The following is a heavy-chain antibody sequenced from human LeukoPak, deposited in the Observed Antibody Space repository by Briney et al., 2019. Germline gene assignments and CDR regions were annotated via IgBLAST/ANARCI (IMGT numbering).Heavy chain of an antibody. Sequence: SVTLSWQPSAPSLSRLSTRWVRHAAGDWLEWMGSILPIFATANYAQKFQGRVTITTDESTSTAYMELSSLRSEDTAVYYCARHSGDSNSYYFDYWGQGTLVTVSS. J-gene: IGHJ4*02. CDR3: ARHSGDSNSYYFDY. CDR2: ILPIFATA. D-gene: IGHD2-15*01. V-gene: IGHV1-69*05. CDR1: APSLSRLS.